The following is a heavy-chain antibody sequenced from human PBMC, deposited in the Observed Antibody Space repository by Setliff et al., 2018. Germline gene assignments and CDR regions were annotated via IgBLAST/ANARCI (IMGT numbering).Heavy chain of an antibody. V-gene: IGHV3-73*01. Sequence: PSGSLCLSCAASGFTFGCSAIHWVRQASGKGLEWVGRIRSKPNSYATAYAASVKGRFTISRNDSENTAYLQMNSLNTEDTSVYYCSRSSSVAFDILGQGTMVTVSS. CDR3: SRSSSVAFDI. CDR1: GFTFGCSA. J-gene: IGHJ3*02. CDR2: IRSKPNSYAT. D-gene: IGHD3-10*01.